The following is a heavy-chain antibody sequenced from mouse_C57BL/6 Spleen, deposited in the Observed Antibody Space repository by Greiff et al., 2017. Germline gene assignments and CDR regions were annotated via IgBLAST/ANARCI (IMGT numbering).Heavy chain of an antibody. V-gene: IGHV5-17*01. J-gene: IGHJ3*01. CDR3: ARWPQFAY. CDR2: ISSGSSTI. Sequence: EVMLVESGGGLVKPGGSLKLSCAASGFTFSDYGMHWVRQAPEKGLEWVAYISSGSSTIYYADTVKGRFTISRDNAKNTLFLQMTSLRSEDTAMYYCARWPQFAYWGQGTLVTVSA. CDR1: GFTFSDYG.